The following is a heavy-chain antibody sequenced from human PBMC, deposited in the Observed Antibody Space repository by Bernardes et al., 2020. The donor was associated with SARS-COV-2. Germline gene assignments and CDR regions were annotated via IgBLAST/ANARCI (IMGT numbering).Heavy chain of an antibody. CDR1: GFTFNGHG. CDR2: IWYDGSNK. D-gene: IGHD3-3*01. CDR3: ARDQSVFGVGADF. Sequence: GSLSLSCAGSGFTFNGHGMHWVRPAPGKGLEWVAVIWYDGSNKYYADSVKGRFTISRDNSKNRLYLQMNSLRAEDTAVYYCARDQSVFGVGADFWGQGTLVTVSS. J-gene: IGHJ4*02. V-gene: IGHV3-33*01.